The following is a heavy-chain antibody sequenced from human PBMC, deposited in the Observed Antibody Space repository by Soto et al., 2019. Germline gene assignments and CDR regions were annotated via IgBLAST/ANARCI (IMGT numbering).Heavy chain of an antibody. CDR2: ISAHNGNT. V-gene: IGHV1-18*01. D-gene: IGHD2-15*01. CDR1: GYTFTSYA. CDR3: ASAAPPADY. J-gene: IGHJ4*02. Sequence: QVQLVQSGAEVKKPGASVTVSCKASGYTFTSYAISWVRQAPGQGLEWMGWISAHNGNTNDAQKLPGRVTRTPDTSTRTAYMGLRSLRSNDTAVYYCASAAPPADYWGQGTLVTVSS.